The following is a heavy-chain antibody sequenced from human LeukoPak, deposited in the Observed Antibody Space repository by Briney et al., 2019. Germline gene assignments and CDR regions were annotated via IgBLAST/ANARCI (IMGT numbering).Heavy chain of an antibody. V-gene: IGHV3-7*01. CDR1: GFTFSNYW. CDR2: INQDGSEE. CDR3: ARGRDLFDS. J-gene: IGHJ4*02. Sequence: PGGSLRLSCAASGFTFSNYWMTWVRQAPGRGLEWVAHINQDGSEEHYMDSVKARFTISRDNAKNSLSLQMNSLRAEDTAVYYCARGRDLFDSWGQGTLVIVSS.